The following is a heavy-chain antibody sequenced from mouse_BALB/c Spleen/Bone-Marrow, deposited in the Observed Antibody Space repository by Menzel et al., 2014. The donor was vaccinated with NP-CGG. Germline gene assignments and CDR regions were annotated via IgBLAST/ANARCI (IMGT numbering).Heavy chain of an antibody. CDR1: GFNVKDTY. CDR2: IDPANGNT. J-gene: IGHJ4*01. D-gene: IGHD3-2*02. Sequence: EVQLVESGAELVKPGASVKLSCTASGFNVKDTYMQWVKQRPEQGLEWIGRIDPANGNTKSDPKFQGKATITADTSSNTAYLQLSSLTSEDTAVYYCAREATYATDYWGQGTSVTVSS. V-gene: IGHV14-3*02. CDR3: AREATYATDY.